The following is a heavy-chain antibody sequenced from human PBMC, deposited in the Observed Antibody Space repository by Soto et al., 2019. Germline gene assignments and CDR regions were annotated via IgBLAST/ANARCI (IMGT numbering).Heavy chain of an antibody. J-gene: IGHJ4*02. CDR1: GGSFSGYY. Sequence: SETLSLTCAVYGGSFSGYYWSWIRQPPGKGLEWIGEINHSGSTNYNPSLKSRVTISVDTSKNQFSLKLSSVTAADTDVYYCTRAERWLVTYWGQGILVTVSS. CDR2: INHSGST. CDR3: TRAERWLVTY. D-gene: IGHD6-19*01. V-gene: IGHV4-34*01.